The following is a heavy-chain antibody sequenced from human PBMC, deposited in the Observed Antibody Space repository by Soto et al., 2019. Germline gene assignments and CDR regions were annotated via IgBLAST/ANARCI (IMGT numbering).Heavy chain of an antibody. D-gene: IGHD3-9*01. CDR3: TRKTPPTGMEV. CDR1: GFTLSSYD. J-gene: IGHJ6*02. CDR2: IGSGGDT. V-gene: IGHV3-13*01. Sequence: EVQLVESGGGLVQPGGSLRLSCAASGFTLSSYDIHWVRQATGEGLAWVSGIGSGGDTHYADSVKGRFSISREDGKNSLYLQMNNLRVGDTAVYYCTRKTPPTGMEVWGQGATVTVS.